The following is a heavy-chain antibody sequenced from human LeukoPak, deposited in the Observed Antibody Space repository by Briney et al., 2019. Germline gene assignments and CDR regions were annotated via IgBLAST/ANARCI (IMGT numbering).Heavy chain of an antibody. CDR1: RFTFSDYY. V-gene: IGHV3-11*04. D-gene: IGHD5-18*01. Sequence: GGSLRLSCAASRFTFSDYYMNWVRQAPGKGLEWVSYISSSGSTIYYADSVKGRFTISRDNAKNSLYLQMNSLRAEDTAVYYCARNTAMVHVLDYWGQGTLVTVSS. J-gene: IGHJ4*02. CDR3: ARNTAMVHVLDY. CDR2: ISSSGSTI.